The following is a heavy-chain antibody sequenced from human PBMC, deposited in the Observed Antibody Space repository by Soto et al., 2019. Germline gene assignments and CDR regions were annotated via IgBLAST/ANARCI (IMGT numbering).Heavy chain of an antibody. V-gene: IGHV6-1*01. D-gene: IGHD3-3*01. J-gene: IGHJ4*02. Sequence: SQTLSLTCAISGDSVSSNTAAWNWIRHSPSRGLEWLGRTYYRSRWYYDYAVSLKSRITINPDTSKNQFSLYLNSVSPEDTAIYYCARDGGTGDDFWDYWGQGTLVTGSS. CDR2: TYYRSRWYY. CDR1: GDSVSSNTAA. CDR3: ARDGGTGDDFWDY.